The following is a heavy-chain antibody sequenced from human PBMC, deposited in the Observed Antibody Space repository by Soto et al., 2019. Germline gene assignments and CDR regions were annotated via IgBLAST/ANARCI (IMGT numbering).Heavy chain of an antibody. CDR3: AREGVGMAMGY. V-gene: IGHV3-74*01. D-gene: IGHD2-21*01. Sequence: EVQLVESGGGLVQPGGSLRLSCVASGFALSTYWIHWIRQAPGKGLVWVSRIKSDGRGTSYADSVKGRFTISRDDAKNTVYMQMNSLRAEDTAVYYCAREGVGMAMGYWGQGTLVTVSS. CDR1: GFALSTYW. CDR2: IKSDGRGT. J-gene: IGHJ4*02.